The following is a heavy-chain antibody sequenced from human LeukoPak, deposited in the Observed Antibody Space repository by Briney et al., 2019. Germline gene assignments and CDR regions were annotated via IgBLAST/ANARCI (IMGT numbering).Heavy chain of an antibody. CDR1: GFTFSDYY. Sequence: GGSLRLSCTASGFTFSDYYMSWIRQAPGKGLEWVSYISRTGDTIYYADSVKGRFTISRDTAKNSLYLQMNSLRAEDTAVYYCATDGGYDFVIDYWGQGTLVTVSS. CDR2: ISRTGDTI. V-gene: IGHV3-11*01. J-gene: IGHJ4*02. D-gene: IGHD5-12*01. CDR3: ATDGGYDFVIDY.